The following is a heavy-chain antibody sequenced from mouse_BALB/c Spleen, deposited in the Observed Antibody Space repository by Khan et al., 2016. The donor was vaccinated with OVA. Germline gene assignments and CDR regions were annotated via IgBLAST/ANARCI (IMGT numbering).Heavy chain of an antibody. V-gene: IGHV7-3*02. CDR1: GFTFTDYY. CDR2: IRNKAKGYTT. CDR3: ARETVVDIYWYFDV. D-gene: IGHD1-1*01. Sequence: EVELVESGGGLVQPGGSLRLSCATSGFTFTDYYMSWVRQPPGKAFEWLGFIRNKAKGYTTEYSASMKGRFTISRDNSQSIVYLQMNTRRAEDSATYYCARETVVDIYWYFDVWGAGTTVTVSS. J-gene: IGHJ1*01.